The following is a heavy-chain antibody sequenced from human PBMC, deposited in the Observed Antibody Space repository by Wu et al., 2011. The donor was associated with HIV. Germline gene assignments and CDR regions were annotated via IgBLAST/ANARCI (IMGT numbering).Heavy chain of an antibody. CDR3: AGSGFPYYIDY. V-gene: IGHV1-69*15. D-gene: IGHD3-22*01. CDR2: VLPLFGTT. J-gene: IGHJ4*02. CDR1: GGTFSIYA. Sequence: QVQLVQSGPEVKKPGSSVKVSCKVSGGTFSIYAITWVRQAPGQGLEWIGMVLPLFGTTNNAPKFQGRVSFSADESTDTVYMELSGLTSDDTAVYYCAGSGFPYYIDYWGQGTRISVSS.